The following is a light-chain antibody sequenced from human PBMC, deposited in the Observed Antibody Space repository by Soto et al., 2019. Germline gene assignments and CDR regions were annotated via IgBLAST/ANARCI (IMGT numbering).Light chain of an antibody. CDR1: QSVSSY. CDR3: QQRSN. Sequence: EIVLTQSPATLSLSPGERATLSCRASQSVSSYLAWYQQKPGQAPRLLIYDASNRATGIPARFSGSGSGTDFTLTISRLEPEDFAVYYCQQRSNFGQGTRLESK. J-gene: IGKJ5*01. CDR2: DAS. V-gene: IGKV3-11*01.